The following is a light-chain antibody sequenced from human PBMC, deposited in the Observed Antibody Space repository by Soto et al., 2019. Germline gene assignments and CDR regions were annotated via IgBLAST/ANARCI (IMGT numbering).Light chain of an antibody. CDR2: SNY. Sequence: QSVLTQPPSSSGTPGQRVTISCSGSSSNIGCNTVNWYQQLPGTAPKLLIYSNYQRPSGVPDRFSGSKSGTSASLAISGLQSEDEADYYCAAWDDSLNGVLFGGGTKLTVL. CDR1: SSNIGCNT. CDR3: AAWDDSLNGVL. V-gene: IGLV1-44*01. J-gene: IGLJ2*01.